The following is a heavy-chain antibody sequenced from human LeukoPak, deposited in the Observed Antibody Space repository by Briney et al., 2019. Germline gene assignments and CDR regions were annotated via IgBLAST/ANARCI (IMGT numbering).Heavy chain of an antibody. Sequence: PSETLSLTCTVSGGSISSYYWSWIRQPAGKGLEWIGRIYTSGSTNYNPSLKSRVTMSVDTSKNQFSLKLSSVTAADTAVYYCARWFSAARGASSRWYFDLWGRGTLVTVSS. D-gene: IGHD2-2*01. V-gene: IGHV4-4*07. CDR1: GGSISSYY. CDR3: ARWFSAARGASSRWYFDL. J-gene: IGHJ2*01. CDR2: IYTSGST.